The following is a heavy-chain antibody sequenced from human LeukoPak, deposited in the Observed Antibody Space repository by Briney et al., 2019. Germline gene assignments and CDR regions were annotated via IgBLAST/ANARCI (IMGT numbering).Heavy chain of an antibody. Sequence: SETLSLTCTVSGGSISSGSYYWSWIRQPAGKGLEWIGRIYTSGSTNYNPSLKSRVTISVDTSKNQFSLKLSSVTAADTAVYYCAREAATGTYWGQGTLVTVSS. CDR1: GGSISSGSYY. D-gene: IGHD2-15*01. CDR3: AREAATGTY. CDR2: IYTSGST. V-gene: IGHV4-61*02. J-gene: IGHJ4*02.